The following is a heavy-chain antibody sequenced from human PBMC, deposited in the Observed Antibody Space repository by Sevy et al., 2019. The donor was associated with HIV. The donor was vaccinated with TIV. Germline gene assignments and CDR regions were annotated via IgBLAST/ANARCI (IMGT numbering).Heavy chain of an antibody. Sequence: GGSLRLSCAASGFSFMPYAMSWVRQAPGKGLEWVSRISSDGTNTIYADSVKGRFTLSRDNAKNTLYLHMNSLTAEDTAMYYCARDMSTTVAFDIWGHGTMVTVSS. CDR3: ARDMSTTVAFDI. J-gene: IGHJ3*02. V-gene: IGHV3-74*01. CDR1: GFSFMPYA. D-gene: IGHD4-17*01. CDR2: ISSDGTNT.